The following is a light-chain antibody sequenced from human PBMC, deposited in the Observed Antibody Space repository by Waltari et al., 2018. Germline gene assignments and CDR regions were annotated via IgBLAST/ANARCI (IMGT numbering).Light chain of an antibody. CDR3: HQCSTWPPA. J-gene: IGKJ3*01. CDR2: DAS. CDR1: QSVTTY. V-gene: IGKV3-11*01. Sequence: EIVLTQSPATLSLSPGERATLSCRASQSVTTYLGWYQQQPGQAPRPLIYDASNRATGIPARFSGSGSGTDFTLTISSLEPDDFAVYYCHQCSTWPPAFGPGTKVDI.